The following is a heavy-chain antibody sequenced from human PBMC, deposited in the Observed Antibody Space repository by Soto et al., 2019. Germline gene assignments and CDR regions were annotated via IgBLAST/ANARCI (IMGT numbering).Heavy chain of an antibody. CDR2: INHSGRT. CDR1: GVSFSGFF. V-gene: IGHV4-34*01. CDR3: ARGSYYYHNSGYFH. J-gene: IGHJ4*02. Sequence: SETLSLTCAVQGVSFSGFFWTWSRQSPGKGLEWIGEINHSGRTNHNPSLKNRVTISVDTSKKQFSLKLSSVTAADTAVYYCARGSYYYHNSGYFHWGQGTPVTVSS. D-gene: IGHD3-22*01.